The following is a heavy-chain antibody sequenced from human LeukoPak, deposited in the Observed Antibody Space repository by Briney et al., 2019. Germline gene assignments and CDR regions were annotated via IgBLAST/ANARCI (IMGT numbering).Heavy chain of an antibody. CDR2: IYTSGST. Sequence: PSETLSLTCTVSGGSFSTYYWSWIRQPAGMGLEWIGRIYTSGSTNYNPSLKSRVTMSVDTSKNQFSLKLSSVTAADTAMYFCARSSLAVYFDYWGQGTLVTASS. J-gene: IGHJ4*02. CDR1: GGSFSTYY. D-gene: IGHD6-19*01. V-gene: IGHV4-4*07. CDR3: ARSSLAVYFDY.